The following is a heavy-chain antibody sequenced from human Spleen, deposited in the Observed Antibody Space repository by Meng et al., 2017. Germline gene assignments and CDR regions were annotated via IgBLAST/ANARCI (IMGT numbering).Heavy chain of an antibody. CDR2: IYYSGST. CDR1: GGSISSGGYY. J-gene: IGHJ5*02. Sequence: QLQLQQSGPGLVTPSQTPSLTCTVSGGSISSGGYYWSWIRQHPGKGLEWIGYIYYSGSTYYNPSLKSRVTISVDTSKNQFSLKLSSVTAADTAVYYCARVSCSGYYSCWFDPWGQGTLVTVSS. V-gene: IGHV4-31*03. D-gene: IGHD3-22*01. CDR3: ARVSCSGYYSCWFDP.